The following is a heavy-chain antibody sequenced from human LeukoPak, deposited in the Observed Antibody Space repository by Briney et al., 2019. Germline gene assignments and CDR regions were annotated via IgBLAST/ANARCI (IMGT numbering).Heavy chain of an antibody. Sequence: SETLSLTCIVSGYSIISDYFWGWVRQPPGKGPEWIGSIFHSGDVYYNPSLTSRVTLSVDPSNNRFSLKVTSVTAADTAIYYCARDRGTWNDDGFDYWGQGTLVTVSS. V-gene: IGHV4-38-2*02. CDR2: IFHSGDV. J-gene: IGHJ4*02. D-gene: IGHD1-1*01. CDR1: GYSIISDYF. CDR3: ARDRGTWNDDGFDY.